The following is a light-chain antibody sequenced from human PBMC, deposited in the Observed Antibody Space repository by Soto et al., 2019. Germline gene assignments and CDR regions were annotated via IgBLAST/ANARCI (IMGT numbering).Light chain of an antibody. CDR2: DAT. Sequence: QSALTQPASVSGSPGQSVTISCSGSSSDVGAYNYVSWYQRHPGKAPKLMIYDATNRPSGVSNRFSGSKSGNTASLTISGLQAEDEADYFCSSYTSSSTVVFGGGTKLTVL. V-gene: IGLV2-14*01. J-gene: IGLJ3*02. CDR3: SSYTSSSTVV. CDR1: SSDVGAYNY.